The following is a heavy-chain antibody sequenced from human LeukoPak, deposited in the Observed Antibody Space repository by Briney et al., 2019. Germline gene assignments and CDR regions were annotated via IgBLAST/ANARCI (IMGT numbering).Heavy chain of an antibody. CDR3: ANHLACGSTSCPPFDS. CDR2: ISGSGGTT. D-gene: IGHD2-2*01. CDR1: GYTFRSDA. Sequence: GGSLRLSCAASGYTFRSDAMSWVRQAPGKGLEWVSGISGSGGTTYYADSVKGRFTISRDDAKNSLYLQMNSLRAEDTAVYYCANHLACGSTSCPPFDSWGQGTLVTVSS. V-gene: IGHV3-23*01. J-gene: IGHJ4*02.